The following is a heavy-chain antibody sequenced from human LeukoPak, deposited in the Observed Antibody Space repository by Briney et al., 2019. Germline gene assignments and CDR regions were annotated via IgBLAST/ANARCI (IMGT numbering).Heavy chain of an antibody. V-gene: IGHV1-69*01. Sequence: ASVKVSCKASGGTFSSYAISWVRQAPGQGLEWMGGIIPIFGTANYAQKFQGRVTITADESTSTDYMELSSRESEDPGGDYCARGRIDSGYDLGYYYYYMDVWGKGTTVTVSS. CDR2: IIPIFGTA. D-gene: IGHD5-12*01. CDR3: ARGRIDSGYDLGYYYYYMDV. J-gene: IGHJ6*03. CDR1: GGTFSSYA.